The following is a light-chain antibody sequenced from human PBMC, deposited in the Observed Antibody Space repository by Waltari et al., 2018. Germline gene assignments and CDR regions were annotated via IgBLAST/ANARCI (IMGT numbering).Light chain of an antibody. CDR3: CSYAGLGIYV. J-gene: IGLJ1*01. CDR1: SSAVGNYNL. Sequence: QSGLTQPASVSGSPGQSITISCTGTSSAVGNYNLVSWYQQYPGKAPKLMVYEVTKRTSGVSDRFSGSKSGNTASLTIYGLQSEDEADYYRCSYAGLGIYVFGTGTKVTVL. CDR2: EVT. V-gene: IGLV2-23*02.